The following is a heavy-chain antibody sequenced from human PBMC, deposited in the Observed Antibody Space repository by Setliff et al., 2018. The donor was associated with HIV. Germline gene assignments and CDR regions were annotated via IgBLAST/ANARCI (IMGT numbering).Heavy chain of an antibody. CDR2: IYYSGST. CDR1: GGSTSSSSYD. Sequence: PSETLSLTCTVSGGSTSSSSYDWGWIRQPPGKGLEWIGSIYYSGSTYYNPSLKSRVTISVDTSKNQFSLKLSSVTAADTAVYYCARSRSDASRYYGSGNRFDPWGQGTLVTVSS. D-gene: IGHD3-10*01. V-gene: IGHV4-39*07. CDR3: ARSRSDASRYYGSGNRFDP. J-gene: IGHJ5*02.